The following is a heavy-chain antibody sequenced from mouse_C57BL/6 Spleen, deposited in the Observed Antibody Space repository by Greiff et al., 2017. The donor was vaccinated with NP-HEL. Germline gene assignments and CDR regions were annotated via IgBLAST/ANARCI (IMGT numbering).Heavy chain of an antibody. CDR3: ALYDCDGHYFDY. V-gene: IGHV1-4*01. CDR2: INPSSGYT. CDR1: GYTFTSYT. J-gene: IGHJ2*01. D-gene: IGHD2-4*01. Sequence: VKLQESGAELARPGASVKMSCKASGYTFTSYTMHWVKQRPGQGLEWIGYINPSSGYTKYNQKFKDKATLTADKSSSTAYMQLSSLTSEDSAVYYCALYDCDGHYFDYWGQGTTLTVSS.